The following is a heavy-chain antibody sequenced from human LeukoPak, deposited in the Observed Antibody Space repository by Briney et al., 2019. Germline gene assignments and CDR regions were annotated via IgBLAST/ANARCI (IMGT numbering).Heavy chain of an antibody. CDR2: INPNSGGT. V-gene: IGHV1-2*02. CDR3: ARDVIPTYYYDSSGYSYDY. D-gene: IGHD3-22*01. CDR1: GYTFTVYY. J-gene: IGHJ4*02. Sequence: ASVKVSYKASGYTFTVYYMHWVRQAPGQGREWMGWINPNSGGTNYAQKFQGRVTMTRDTSISTAYMELSRLRSDDTAVYYCARDVIPTYYYDSSGYSYDYWGQGTLVTVSS.